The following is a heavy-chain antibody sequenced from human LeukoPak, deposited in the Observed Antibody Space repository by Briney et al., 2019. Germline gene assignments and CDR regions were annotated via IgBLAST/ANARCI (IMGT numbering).Heavy chain of an antibody. Sequence: GGSLRLSCAASGFTFDDYGMSWVRQAPGKGLEWVSGINWNGSSTGYADSVKGRFTISRDNAKNSLYLQMNSLRAEDTALYHCARDMQDIVVVVAAHGDAFDIWGQGTMVTVSS. V-gene: IGHV3-20*01. CDR2: INWNGSST. J-gene: IGHJ3*02. D-gene: IGHD2-15*01. CDR3: ARDMQDIVVVVAAHGDAFDI. CDR1: GFTFDDYG.